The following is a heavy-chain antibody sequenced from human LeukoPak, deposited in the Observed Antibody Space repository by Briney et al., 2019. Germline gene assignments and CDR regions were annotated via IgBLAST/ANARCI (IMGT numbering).Heavy chain of an antibody. CDR3: AREGYCSSTSCYGPRDAFDI. J-gene: IGHJ3*02. CDR1: GGSISSSSYY. V-gene: IGHV4-39*07. D-gene: IGHD2-2*01. Sequence: PSETLSLTCTVSGGSISSSSYYWGWIRQPPGKGLEWIGRIYTSGSTNYNPSLKSRVTISVDTSKNQFSLKLSSVTAADTAVYYCAREGYCSSTSCYGPRDAFDIWGQGTMVTVSS. CDR2: IYTSGST.